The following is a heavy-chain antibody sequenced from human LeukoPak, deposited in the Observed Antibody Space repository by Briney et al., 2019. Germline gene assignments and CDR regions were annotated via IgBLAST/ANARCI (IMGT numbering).Heavy chain of an antibody. J-gene: IGHJ4*02. CDR2: IIPILGIA. D-gene: IGHD3-9*01. CDR1: GGTFSSYA. Sequence: VASVKVSCKASGGTFSSYAISWVRQAPGQGLEWMGRIIPILGIANYAQKFQGRVTITADKSTSTAYMELSSLRSEDTAVYYCARERSPDYDILTGYYYFDYWGQGTLVTASS. CDR3: ARERSPDYDILTGYYYFDY. V-gene: IGHV1-69*04.